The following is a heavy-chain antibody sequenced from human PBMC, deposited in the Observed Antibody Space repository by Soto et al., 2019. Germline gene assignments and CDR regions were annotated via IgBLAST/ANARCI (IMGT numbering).Heavy chain of an antibody. J-gene: IGHJ4*02. V-gene: IGHV3-23*01. CDR2: ITGTGGNT. CDR3: AKLVSTSSTGLF. Sequence: GGSLRLSCAASGFTFSSYAMSWVRQAPGKGLEWVSTITGTGGNTYYAASITGRFTISRDNSKNTLYLQMNSLRAEDTALYYGAKLVSTSSTGLFWGQGSMVTVSS. CDR1: GFTFSSYA. D-gene: IGHD1-26*01.